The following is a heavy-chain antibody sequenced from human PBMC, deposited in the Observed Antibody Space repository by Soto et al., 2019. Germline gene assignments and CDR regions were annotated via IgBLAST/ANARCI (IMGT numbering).Heavy chain of an antibody. CDR3: ARGKELWSTYYYYYGMDV. J-gene: IGHJ6*02. Sequence: GGSLRLSCAASGFTVSSNYMSWVRQAPGKGLEWVSVIYSGGSTYYADSVKGRFTISGDNSKNTLYLQMNSLRAEDTAVYYCARGKELWSTYYYYYGMDVWGQGTTVTVSS. CDR2: IYSGGST. CDR1: GFTVSSNY. D-gene: IGHD5-18*01. V-gene: IGHV3-66*01.